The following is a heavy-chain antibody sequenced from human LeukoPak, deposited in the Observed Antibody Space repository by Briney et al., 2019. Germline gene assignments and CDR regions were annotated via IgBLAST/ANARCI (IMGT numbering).Heavy chain of an antibody. J-gene: IGHJ4*02. V-gene: IGHV4-59*01. CDR3: ARDLGGYSSGWYGVDY. D-gene: IGHD6-19*01. CDR2: IIYSGST. Sequence: SETLSLTCTVSGGSINNYYWSWIRQPPGKGLEWIGYIIYSGSTNYNPSLKSRVTISVDTSKNHFSLKLSSVTAADTAVYYCARDLGGYSSGWYGVDYWGQGTLVTVSS. CDR1: GGSINNYY.